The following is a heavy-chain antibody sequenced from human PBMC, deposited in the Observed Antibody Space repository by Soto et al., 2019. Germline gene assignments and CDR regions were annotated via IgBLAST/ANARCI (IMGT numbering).Heavy chain of an antibody. CDR1: GGSFSGYY. J-gene: IGHJ6*03. CDR3: ARGDITIFGVVPHYYYYYYMDV. CDR2: INHSGST. D-gene: IGHD3-3*01. V-gene: IGHV4-34*01. Sequence: SETLSLTCAVYGGSFSGYYWSWIRQPPGKGLEWIGEINHSGSTNYNPSLKSRVTISVDTSKNQFSLKLSSVTAADTAVYYCARGDITIFGVVPHYYYYYYMDVWGKGTTVTVSS.